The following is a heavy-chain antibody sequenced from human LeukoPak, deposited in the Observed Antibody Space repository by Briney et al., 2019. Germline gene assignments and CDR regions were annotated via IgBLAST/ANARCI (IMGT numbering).Heavy chain of an antibody. V-gene: IGHV3-30*19. CDR1: GFTFSSYG. D-gene: IGHD6-13*01. J-gene: IGHJ4*02. CDR3: ARRWSFDY. CDR2: ISYDGSDK. Sequence: GGSLRLSCAASGFTFSSYGMHWVRQAPGKGLEWVAVISYDGSDKYYADSVKGRFTISRDNSNNTLYLQMNSLRVEDTAVYYCARRWSFDYWGQGTLVTVSS.